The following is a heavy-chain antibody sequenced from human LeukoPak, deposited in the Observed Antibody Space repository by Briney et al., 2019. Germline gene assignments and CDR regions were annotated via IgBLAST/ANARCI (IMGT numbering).Heavy chain of an antibody. CDR3: AKDFRIGYSAHFDY. CDR2: IYENGGTT. CDR1: GFTFRSHA. D-gene: IGHD2-21*01. V-gene: IGHV3-23*01. Sequence: GGSLRLSCVGSGFTFRSHAMSWVRQAPEKGLEFVSGIYENGGTTYYADSVKGRFSISRDNSKNTLYLQMDSLRGEDTAVYYCAKDFRIGYSAHFDYWGQGALVTVSS. J-gene: IGHJ4*02.